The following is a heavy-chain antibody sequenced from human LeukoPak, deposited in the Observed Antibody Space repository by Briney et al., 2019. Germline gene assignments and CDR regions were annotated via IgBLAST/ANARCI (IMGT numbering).Heavy chain of an antibody. Sequence: GASVKVSCKASGGTFTSYAISWVRQAPGQGVEWMGGIIPIFGTANYAQKFQGRVTITADKSTSTAYMELSSLRSEDTAVYYCARDSPVAGSFDYWGQGTLVTVSS. V-gene: IGHV1-69*06. CDR1: GGTFTSYA. D-gene: IGHD6-19*01. J-gene: IGHJ4*02. CDR3: ARDSPVAGSFDY. CDR2: IIPIFGTA.